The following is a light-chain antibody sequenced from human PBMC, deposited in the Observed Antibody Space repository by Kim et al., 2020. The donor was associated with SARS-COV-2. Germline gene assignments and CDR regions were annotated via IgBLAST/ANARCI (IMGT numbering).Light chain of an antibody. Sequence: IVMTQSPGSLALSLGERATINCKSSQAILDRSNNKNKLAWYQQKPGQPPKLLIYWASTRESGVPDRLSGSGSGTDFTLTISSLEAEDVAHYYCQQYYLSPNTFGQGTKLEI. CDR2: WAS. CDR3: QQYYLSPNT. CDR1: QAILDRSNNKNK. V-gene: IGKV4-1*01. J-gene: IGKJ2*01.